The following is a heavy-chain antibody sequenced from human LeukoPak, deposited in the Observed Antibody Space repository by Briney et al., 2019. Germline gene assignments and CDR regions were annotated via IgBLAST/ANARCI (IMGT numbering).Heavy chain of an antibody. J-gene: IGHJ4*02. D-gene: IGHD2-21*01. V-gene: IGHV1-46*01. CDR3: ARDKHIVVVDTRGYFDY. Sequence: ASVKVSCKASGYTFTSYAMHWVRQAPGQGLEWMGIINPSGGSTSYAQKFQGRVTMTRDMSTSTVYMELSSLRSEDTAVYYCARDKHIVVVDTRGYFDYWGQGTLVTVSS. CDR2: INPSGGST. CDR1: GYTFTSYA.